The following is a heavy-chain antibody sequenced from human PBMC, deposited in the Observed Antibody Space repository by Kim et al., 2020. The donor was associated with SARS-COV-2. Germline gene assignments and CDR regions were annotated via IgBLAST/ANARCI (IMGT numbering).Heavy chain of an antibody. CDR1: GGSISSYY. J-gene: IGHJ6*02. D-gene: IGHD6-13*01. CDR3: ARVGGYSIAAAGTGGYYYYYGMDV. V-gene: IGHV4-59*01. CDR2: IYYSGST. Sequence: SETLSLTCTVSGGSISSYYWSWIRQPPGKGLEWIGYIYYSGSTNYNPSLKSRVTISVDTSKNQFSLKLSSVTAADTAVYYCARVGGYSIAAAGTGGYYYYYGMDVWGQGATVTGSS.